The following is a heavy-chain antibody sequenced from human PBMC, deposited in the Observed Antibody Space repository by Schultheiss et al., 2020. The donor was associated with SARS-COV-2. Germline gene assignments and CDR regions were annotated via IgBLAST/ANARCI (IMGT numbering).Heavy chain of an antibody. Sequence: SETLSLTCAVYGGSFSGYYWSWIRQPPGKGLEWIGYIYYSGSTNYNPSLKSRVTISVDTSKNQFSLKVYSVTAADTAVYYCARESPVGYYYYSGIDVWGQGTTVTVSS. J-gene: IGHJ6*02. CDR1: GGSFSGYY. V-gene: IGHV4-34*11. CDR2: IYYSGST. CDR3: ARESPVGYYYYSGIDV. D-gene: IGHD1-26*01.